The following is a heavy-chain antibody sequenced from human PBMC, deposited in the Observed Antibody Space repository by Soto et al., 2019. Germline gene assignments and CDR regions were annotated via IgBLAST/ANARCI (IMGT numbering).Heavy chain of an antibody. CDR3: ATLPLEQWQNLDY. Sequence: PGGSLRLSCAASGFTFSSYAMHWVRQAPGKGLEWVAVISYDGSNKYYADSVKGLFTISRDNSKNTLYLQMNSLRAEDTAVYYCATLPLEQWQNLDYWGQGTLVTVSS. V-gene: IGHV3-30-3*01. CDR2: ISYDGSNK. D-gene: IGHD6-19*01. CDR1: GFTFSSYA. J-gene: IGHJ4*02.